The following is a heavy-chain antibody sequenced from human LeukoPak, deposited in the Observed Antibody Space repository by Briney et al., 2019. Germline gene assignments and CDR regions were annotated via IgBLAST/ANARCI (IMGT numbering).Heavy chain of an antibody. CDR2: IIPIIGIA. J-gene: IGHJ4*02. D-gene: IGHD4-17*01. Sequence: GASVKVSCKASGYTFTSYGINWVRQAPGQGLEWMGRIIPIIGIANYAQKFQGRVTITADKSTSTVYMELSSLRSEDTAVYYCARTESTVTTTFDYWGQGTLVIVSS. CDR1: GYTFTSYG. CDR3: ARTESTVTTTFDY. V-gene: IGHV1-69*04.